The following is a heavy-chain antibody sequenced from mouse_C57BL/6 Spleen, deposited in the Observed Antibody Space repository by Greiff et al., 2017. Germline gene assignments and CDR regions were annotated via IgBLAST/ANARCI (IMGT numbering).Heavy chain of an antibody. CDR2: IRLKSDNYAS. CDR3: TDPPYCGSSLGV. CDR1: GFTFSNYW. Sequence: EVKVVESGGGLVQPGGSMKLSCVASGFTFSNYWMNWVRQSPEKGLEWVAQIRLKSDNYASHYAESVKGRFTISRDDSKSSVYLQMNNLRAEDTGIYYCTDPPYCGSSLGVWGTGTTVTVSS. D-gene: IGHD1-1*01. J-gene: IGHJ1*03. V-gene: IGHV6-3*01.